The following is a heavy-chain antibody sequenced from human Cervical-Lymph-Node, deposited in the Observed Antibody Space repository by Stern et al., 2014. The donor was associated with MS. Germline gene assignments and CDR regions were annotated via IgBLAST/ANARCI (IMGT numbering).Heavy chain of an antibody. Sequence: VQLVQSDPGLVKPSETLSLTCAVSGGSISSRYWGWIRQPPGKGLEWIGLISHSGDTKYNPSLKSRVTISLDTSNNQFSLKVTSVTAADTAVYYCARLSTAVDFWGQGTLVTVSS. CDR3: ARLSTAVDF. CDR2: ISHSGDT. CDR1: GGSISSRY. V-gene: IGHV4-59*08. J-gene: IGHJ4*02.